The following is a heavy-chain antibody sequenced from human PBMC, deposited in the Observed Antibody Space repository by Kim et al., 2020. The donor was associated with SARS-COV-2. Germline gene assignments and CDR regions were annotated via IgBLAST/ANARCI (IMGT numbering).Heavy chain of an antibody. CDR1: GGSISSSSYY. Sequence: SETLSLTCTVSGGSISSSSYYWGWIRQPPGKGLEWIGSIYYSGSTYYNPSLKSRVTISVDTSKNQFSLKLSSVTAADTAVYYCARHWNLVGATDYWGQGTLVTVSS. CDR3: ARHWNLVGATDY. V-gene: IGHV4-39*01. J-gene: IGHJ4*02. D-gene: IGHD1-26*01. CDR2: IYYSGST.